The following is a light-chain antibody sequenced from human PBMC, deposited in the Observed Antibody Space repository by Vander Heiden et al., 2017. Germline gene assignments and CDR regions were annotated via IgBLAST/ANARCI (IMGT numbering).Light chain of an antibody. CDR1: KNIRNY. CDR3: RRRWTPPYT. V-gene: IGKV1-39*01. J-gene: IGKJ2*01. CDR2: ATS. Sequence: DTQMTHSPSSLFASVGDRVTITCRASKNIRNYLNRHQAKAGKGPKILIHATSNFQSPVPLRFSGTGTGTAFTLSIIRLELEDFATYHCRRRWTPPYTFGQGTRLEI.